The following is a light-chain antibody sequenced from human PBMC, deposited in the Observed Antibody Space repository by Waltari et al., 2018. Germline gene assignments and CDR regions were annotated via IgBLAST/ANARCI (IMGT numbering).Light chain of an antibody. CDR3: SSCTTSTTL. CDR2: DVS. Sequence: QAALTQPASVSGSPGQSITISCTGTSSDGGGYNYVSWYQQHPGKAPKLIIYDVSQRPEGVSNRFCPSQSGNPASLAISVLQAEDEADYYCSSCTTSTTLFGGGTKLTVL. CDR1: SSDGGGYNY. J-gene: IGLJ2*01. V-gene: IGLV2-14*01.